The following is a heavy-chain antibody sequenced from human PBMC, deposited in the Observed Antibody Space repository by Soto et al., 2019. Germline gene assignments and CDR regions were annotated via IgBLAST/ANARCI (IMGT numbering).Heavy chain of an antibody. CDR2: ISYDGSNK. J-gene: IGHJ4*02. D-gene: IGHD4-17*01. CDR1: GFTFSSYA. V-gene: IGHV3-30-3*01. CDR3: ARDSDYTFYY. Sequence: QVQLVESGGGVVQPGRSLRLSCAASGFTFSSYAMHWVRQAPGKGLEWVAVISYDGSNKYYADSVKGRFTISRDNSKNTLYLQMNSLRAADTAVYYCARDSDYTFYYWGQGTLVTVSS.